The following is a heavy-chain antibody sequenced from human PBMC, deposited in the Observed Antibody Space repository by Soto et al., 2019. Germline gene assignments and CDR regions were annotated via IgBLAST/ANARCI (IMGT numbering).Heavy chain of an antibody. CDR1: GYTFTSYG. CDR3: ARDHGITIFGVVIVYGMDV. CDR2: ISAYNGNT. J-gene: IGHJ6*02. Sequence: ASVKVSCKASGYTFTSYGISWVRQAPGQGLEWMGWISAYNGNTNYAQKLQGRVTMTTDTSTSTAYMELRSLRSDDTAVYYCARDHGITIFGVVIVYGMDVWGQGTTVTVS. D-gene: IGHD3-3*01. V-gene: IGHV1-18*04.